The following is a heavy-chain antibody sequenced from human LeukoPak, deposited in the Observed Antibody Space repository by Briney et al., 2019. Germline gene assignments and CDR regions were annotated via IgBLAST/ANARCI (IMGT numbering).Heavy chain of an antibody. CDR2: ISSSSSYR. CDR3: ARPGGYSSGWYYFDY. CDR1: GFTFSSYS. Sequence: GGSLRLSCAASGFTFSSYSMNWVRKAPGKGQEWVSFISSSSSYRYYADSVKGRFTISRDNAKNSLYLQMNSLRAEDTAVYYCARPGGYSSGWYYFDYWGQGTLVTVSS. J-gene: IGHJ4*02. D-gene: IGHD6-19*01. V-gene: IGHV3-21*01.